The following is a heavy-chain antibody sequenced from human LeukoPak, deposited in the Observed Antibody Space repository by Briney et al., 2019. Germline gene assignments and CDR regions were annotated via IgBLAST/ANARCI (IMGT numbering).Heavy chain of an antibody. Sequence: GSTSYAQKFQGRVTMTRDTSTSTVYMELSSLRSEDTAVYYCARDYVAIEAYCGGDCLIDYWGQGTLVTVSS. CDR2: GST. CDR3: ARDYVAIEAYCGGDCLIDY. D-gene: IGHD2-21*01. V-gene: IGHV1-46*01. J-gene: IGHJ4*02.